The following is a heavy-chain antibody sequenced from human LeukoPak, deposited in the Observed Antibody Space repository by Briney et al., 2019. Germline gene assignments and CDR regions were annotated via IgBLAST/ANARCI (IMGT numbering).Heavy chain of an antibody. CDR3: TTASYHYYDSSGYYL. CDR1: GFTFSNAW. CDR2: IKSKTDGGTT. J-gene: IGHJ5*02. Sequence: XGSLRLSCAASGFTFSNAWMSWVRQAPGKGLEWVGRIKSKTDGGTTDYAARVKGRFTISRDDSKNTLYLQMNSLKTEDTAVYYCTTASYHYYDSSGYYLWGQGTLATVSS. D-gene: IGHD3-22*01. V-gene: IGHV3-15*01.